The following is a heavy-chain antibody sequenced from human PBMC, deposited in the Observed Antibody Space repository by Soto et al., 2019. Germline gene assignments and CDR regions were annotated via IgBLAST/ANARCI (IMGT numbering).Heavy chain of an antibody. CDR1: GFTFSSFW. CDR2: IKQDGSEE. J-gene: IGHJ4*02. Sequence: EVQLVESGGGLVQPGGSLRLSCAASGFTFSSFWMYWVRQAPGKGLEWVATIKQDGSEEYYVDSVKGRFTISRDNAKNSLSLQMNSLRDEDTAVYYCARRDYLDYWGQGILLTVSS. CDR3: ARRDYLDY. V-gene: IGHV3-7*05.